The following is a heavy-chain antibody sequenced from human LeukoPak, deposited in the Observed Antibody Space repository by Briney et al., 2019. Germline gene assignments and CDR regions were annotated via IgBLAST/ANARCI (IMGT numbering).Heavy chain of an antibody. CDR3: ARAGEPYCGGDCYPVFDP. CDR2: IYYSGST. D-gene: IGHD2-21*02. CDR1: GGSIISSNYY. V-gene: IGHV4-31*03. J-gene: IGHJ5*02. Sequence: SETLSLTCTVSGGSIISSNYYWVWIRQPPGKGLEWIGYIYYSGSTYYNPSLKSRVTISVDTSKNQFSLKLSSVTAADTAVYYCARAGEPYCGGDCYPVFDPWGQGTLVTVSS.